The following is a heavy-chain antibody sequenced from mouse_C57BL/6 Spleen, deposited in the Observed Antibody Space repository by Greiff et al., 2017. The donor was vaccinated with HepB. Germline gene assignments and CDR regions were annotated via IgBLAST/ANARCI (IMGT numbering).Heavy chain of an antibody. CDR1: GFNIKDDY. CDR3: TTKNWYAGGFAY. CDR2: IDPENGDT. V-gene: IGHV14-4*01. D-gene: IGHD2-14*01. J-gene: IGHJ3*01. Sequence: EVQLQQSGAELVRPGASVKLSCTASGFNIKDDYMHWVKQRPEQGLEWIGWIDPENGDTEYASKFQGKATITADTSSNTAYLQLSSLTSEDTAVYYCTTKNWYAGGFAYWGQGTLVTVSA.